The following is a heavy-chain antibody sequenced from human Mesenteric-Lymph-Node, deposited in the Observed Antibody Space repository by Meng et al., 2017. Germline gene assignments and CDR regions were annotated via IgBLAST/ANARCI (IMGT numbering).Heavy chain of an antibody. D-gene: IGHD5-12*01. V-gene: IGHV4-30-4*01. CDR3: ARDLGVATSIAGFVY. J-gene: IGHJ4*02. CDR1: GGSLSSGDYY. Sequence: QVQLQESGPGLVKPSQTLSLICTVSGGSLSSGDYYWSWIRQPPGKGLEWIGYIYYSGSTYYNPSLKSRVTISVDTSKNQFSLRLSSVTAADTAVYYCARDLGVATSIAGFVYWGQGTLVTVSS. CDR2: IYYSGST.